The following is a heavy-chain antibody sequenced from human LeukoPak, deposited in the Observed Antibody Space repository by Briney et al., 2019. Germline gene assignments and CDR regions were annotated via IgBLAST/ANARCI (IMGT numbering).Heavy chain of an antibody. CDR3: AKSGSYSPLDVDY. D-gene: IGHD1-26*01. CDR1: GYTFAGYY. J-gene: IGHJ4*02. V-gene: IGHV1-2*02. Sequence: GASVKVSCKASGYTFAGYYMHWVRQAPGQGLEWMGWINPNSGGTNYAQKFQGRVTMTRDTSISTAYMELSRLRSDDTAVYYCAKSGSYSPLDVDYWGQGTLVTVSS. CDR2: INPNSGGT.